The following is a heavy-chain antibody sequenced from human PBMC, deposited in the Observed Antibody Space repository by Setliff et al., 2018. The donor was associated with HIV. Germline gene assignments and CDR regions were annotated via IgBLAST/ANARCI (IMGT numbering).Heavy chain of an antibody. CDR2: ISPNSGGT. J-gene: IGHJ4*02. D-gene: IGHD3-10*01. CDR1: GYSFTDYY. V-gene: IGHV1-2*06. Sequence: ASVKVSCKASGYSFTDYYIHWVRQAPGQGLEWVGRISPNSGGTNYAVKFQGRVTMTRDTSITTVYMEVSRPTFDDTAFYYCAKVGDYSGFGEFAALDSWGLGTLVTVSS. CDR3: AKVGDYSGFGEFAALDS.